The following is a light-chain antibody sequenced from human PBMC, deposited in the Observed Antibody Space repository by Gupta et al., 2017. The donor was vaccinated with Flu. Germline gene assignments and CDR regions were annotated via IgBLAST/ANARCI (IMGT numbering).Light chain of an antibody. CDR2: RGS. Sequence: DVVMTQSPLSLPVSLGQPASISCRSSQSLVNSDGNTYLNWLQQRPGQSPRRLIYRGSNRDSGLPDRFSGSGSATDLTLIISMRDAEDVGVYYCSQAKHWPITFGGPTKLEIK. J-gene: IGKJ4*01. V-gene: IGKV2-30*01. CDR3: SQAKHWPIT. CDR1: QSLVNSDGNTY.